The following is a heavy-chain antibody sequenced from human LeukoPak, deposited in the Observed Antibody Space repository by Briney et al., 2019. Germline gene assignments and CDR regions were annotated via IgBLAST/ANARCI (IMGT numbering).Heavy chain of an antibody. Sequence: SGKLCRSASGATFISYAISWVREAPGQGLEWRGGIILIVGIADYAQKFQGRVKITADKSTSTAYMDLSNLRSEDAAVYYCARYLSYRSSTSCTRGILVYWGQGALVGVSS. CDR3: ARYLSYRSSTSCTRGILVY. CDR2: IILIVGIA. CDR1: GATFISYA. J-gene: IGHJ4*02. D-gene: IGHD2-2*01. V-gene: IGHV1-69*17.